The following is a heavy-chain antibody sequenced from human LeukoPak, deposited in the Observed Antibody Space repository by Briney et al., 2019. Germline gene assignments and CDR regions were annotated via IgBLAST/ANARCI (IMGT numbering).Heavy chain of an antibody. J-gene: IGHJ3*02. CDR1: GFIFSSYA. Sequence: GGSLRLSRAASGFIFSSYAMSWVRQAPGKGLEWVSAISGSGGSTYYADSVKGRFTISRDNSKNTLYLQMNSLRAEDTAVYYCAKLYRYCSSTSCPNAFDIWGQGTMVTISS. D-gene: IGHD2-2*01. CDR3: AKLYRYCSSTSCPNAFDI. V-gene: IGHV3-23*01. CDR2: ISGSGGST.